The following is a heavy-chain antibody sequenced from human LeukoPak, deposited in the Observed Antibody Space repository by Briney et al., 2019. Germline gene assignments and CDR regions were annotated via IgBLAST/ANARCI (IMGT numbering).Heavy chain of an antibody. CDR2: ISPSGGST. CDR1: GYTFTSNY. D-gene: IGHD5-18*01. CDR3: ATYIATRPQYYYYYYYMXV. Sequence: GASVKVSCKAFGYTFTSNYMHWVRQAPGQGPEWMGVISPSGGSTTYAQKFQGRVTMTEDTSTDTAYMELSSLRSEDTAVYYCATYIATRPQYYYYYYYMXVXXXGTTVT. V-gene: IGHV1-46*01. J-gene: IGHJ6*03.